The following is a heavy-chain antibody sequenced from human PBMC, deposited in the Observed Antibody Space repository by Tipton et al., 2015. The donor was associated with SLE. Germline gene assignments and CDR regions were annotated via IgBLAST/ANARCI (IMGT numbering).Heavy chain of an antibody. CDR2: IRHDGSER. CDR1: GFTFNNYW. V-gene: IGHV3-7*01. J-gene: IGHJ5*02. D-gene: IGHD5-24*01. Sequence: SLRLSCAASGFTFNNYWMIWVRQAPGKGLEWVANIRHDGSERYYVDSVKGRFTISRDNAKNSLYLQMNRLRAEDTGVYYCAAITLSYFDPWGQGTLVTVSS. CDR3: AAITLSYFDP.